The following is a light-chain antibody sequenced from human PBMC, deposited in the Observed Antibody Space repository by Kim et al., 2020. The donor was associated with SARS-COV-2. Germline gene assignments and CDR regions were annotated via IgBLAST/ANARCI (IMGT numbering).Light chain of an antibody. CDR1: QSISSH. V-gene: IGKV1-39*01. J-gene: IGKJ3*01. Sequence: DIQMTQSPSSLSASVGDRVTITCRASQSISSHLNWYHQKPGRAPKLLIYAASTLQGGVPSRFSGSGSETDFTLTISSLQPEDFATYFCQQTYISPFTFGPGTKVDIK. CDR2: AAS. CDR3: QQTYISPFT.